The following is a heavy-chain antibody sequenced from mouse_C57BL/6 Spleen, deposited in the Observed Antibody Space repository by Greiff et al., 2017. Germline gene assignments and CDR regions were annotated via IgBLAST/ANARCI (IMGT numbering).Heavy chain of an antibody. V-gene: IGHV2-4*01. CDR3: AKKAGNYWYFDV. CDR1: GFSLTSYG. Sequence: VQLQQSGPGLVQPSQSLSITCTVSGFSLTSYGVHWVRQPPGKGLEWLGVIWRGGSTDYNAAFISRLSISKDNSKSQVFFKMNSLQADDTAIYYCAKKAGNYWYFDVWGTGTTVTVSS. J-gene: IGHJ1*03. CDR2: IWRGGST. D-gene: IGHD2-1*01.